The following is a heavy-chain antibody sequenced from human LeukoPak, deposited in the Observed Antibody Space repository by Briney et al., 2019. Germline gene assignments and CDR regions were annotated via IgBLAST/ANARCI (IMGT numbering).Heavy chain of an antibody. CDR2: ISGSARST. CDR3: AKDLTSYDYGDYGGSDY. V-gene: IGHV3-23*01. Sequence: HSGGSLRLSCAASGFTFTSYAMSWVRQAPGKGLEWVSAISGSARSTFYADSVKGRFTISRDNSKDMVYLHMNSLRAEDTAIYYCAKDLTSYDYGDYGGSDYWGQGNLVTVSS. J-gene: IGHJ4*02. D-gene: IGHD4-17*01. CDR1: GFTFTSYA.